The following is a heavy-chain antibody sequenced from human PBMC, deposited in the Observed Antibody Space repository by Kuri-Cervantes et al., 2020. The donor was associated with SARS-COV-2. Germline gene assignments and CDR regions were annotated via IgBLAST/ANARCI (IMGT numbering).Heavy chain of an antibody. Sequence: SETLSLTCTVSGGSISSGSYYWSWIRQPAGKGLEWIGRIYTSGSTNYNPSLKSRVTISVDTSKNQFSLKLSSVTAADRAVYYCARDLAYDSSGYAFDYWGQGTLVTVSS. D-gene: IGHD3-22*01. V-gene: IGHV4-61*02. CDR1: GGSISSGSYY. J-gene: IGHJ4*02. CDR2: IYTSGST. CDR3: ARDLAYDSSGYAFDY.